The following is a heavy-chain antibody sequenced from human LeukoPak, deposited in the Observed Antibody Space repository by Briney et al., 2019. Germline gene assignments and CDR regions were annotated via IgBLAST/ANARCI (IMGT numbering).Heavy chain of an antibody. D-gene: IGHD6-13*01. CDR2: MNPNSGNT. CDR3: ARVMGSSWYIVNNWFDP. V-gene: IGHV1-8*01. CDR1: GYTFTSYD. Sequence: GASVKVSCKASGYTFTSYDINWVRQATGQGLEWMGWMNPNSGNTGYAQKFQGRVTMTRNTSISTAYMELSSLRSEDTAVYYCARVMGSSWYIVNNWFDPWGQGTLVTVSS. J-gene: IGHJ5*02.